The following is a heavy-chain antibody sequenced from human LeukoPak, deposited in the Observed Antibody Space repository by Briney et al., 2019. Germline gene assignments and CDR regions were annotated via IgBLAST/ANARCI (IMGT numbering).Heavy chain of an antibody. J-gene: IGHJ4*02. V-gene: IGHV3-30*02. CDR1: GFTFSSYG. CDR3: AKDIDYGDY. Sequence: GGSLRLSCAASGFTFSSYGMHWVRQAPGKGLEWVAFIQYDGSNKYYADSVKGRFTISRDNSKNTLYLQMNSLRAEDTAVYYCAKDIDYGDYWGQGTLISVSS. D-gene: IGHD3-16*01. CDR2: IQYDGSNK.